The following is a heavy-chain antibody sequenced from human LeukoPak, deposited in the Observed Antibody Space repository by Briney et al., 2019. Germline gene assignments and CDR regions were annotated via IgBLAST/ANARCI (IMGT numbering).Heavy chain of an antibody. Sequence: SGGSLRLSCAASGFTFSNTWMHWVRQPPGKGLVWVARITSDGSSTTYAESVKGRFTISRDNAKNSLYLQMNSLRAEDTAVYYCARLYSRVGPFDYWGQGTLVTVSS. J-gene: IGHJ4*02. D-gene: IGHD5-18*01. CDR1: GFTFSNTW. V-gene: IGHV3-74*03. CDR3: ARLYSRVGPFDY. CDR2: ITSDGSST.